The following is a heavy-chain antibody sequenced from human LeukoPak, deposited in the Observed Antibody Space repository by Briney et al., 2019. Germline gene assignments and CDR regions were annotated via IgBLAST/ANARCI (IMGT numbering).Heavy chain of an antibody. V-gene: IGHV4-61*02. J-gene: IGHJ2*01. CDR3: ARESVVTTSLYYWYFDL. Sequence: SETLSLTCSVSGGSVSSVSYFWSWIRQPPGKGLEWIGRIYSTGTTNYNPSFKSRVSISVDTSKSQFSLNLNSVTAADTAVYFCARESVVTTSLYYWYFDLWGRGTLVTVSS. CDR1: GGSVSSVSYF. D-gene: IGHD2-21*02. CDR2: IYSTGTT.